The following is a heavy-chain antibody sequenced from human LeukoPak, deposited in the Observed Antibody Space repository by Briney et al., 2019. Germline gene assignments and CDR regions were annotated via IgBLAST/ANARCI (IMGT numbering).Heavy chain of an antibody. CDR3: TTDHRTIYGVVFPDY. Sequence: GGSLRLSCAASGFTFSSYWMSWVRQAPGKGLEWVANIKQDGSEKYYVDSVKGRFTISRDNAKNSLYLQMNSLNTEDTAVYYCTTDHRTIYGVVFPDYWGQGTLVIVSP. D-gene: IGHD3-3*01. V-gene: IGHV3-7*03. CDR1: GFTFSSYW. J-gene: IGHJ4*02. CDR2: IKQDGSEK.